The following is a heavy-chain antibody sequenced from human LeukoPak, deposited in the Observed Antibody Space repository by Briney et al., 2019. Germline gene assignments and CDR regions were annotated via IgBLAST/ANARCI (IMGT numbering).Heavy chain of an antibody. V-gene: IGHV4-61*08. CDR1: GGSISSGDYY. CDR2: IYYSGST. Sequence: SETLSLTCTVSGGSISSGDYYWSWIRQPPGKGLEWIGYIYYSGSTNYNPSLKSRVTISVDTSKNQFSLKLSSVTAADTAVYYCARGATVVTPAYFDLWGRGTLVTVSS. D-gene: IGHD4-23*01. J-gene: IGHJ2*01. CDR3: ARGATVVTPAYFDL.